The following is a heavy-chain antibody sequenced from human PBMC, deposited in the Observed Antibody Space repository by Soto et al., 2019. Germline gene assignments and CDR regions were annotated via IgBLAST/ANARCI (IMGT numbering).Heavy chain of an antibody. D-gene: IGHD3-22*01. J-gene: IGHJ4*02. CDR3: AKSHYDSSSSLVY. CDR1: GFTFSTYP. CDR2: ISASGGST. V-gene: IGHV3-23*01. Sequence: GGSLRLSCAVSGFTFSTYPMSWVRQAPGKGLEWVSAISASGGSTYSADSVKGRFTISRDNSKNTLYLQMNSLRAEDTAVYYCAKSHYDSSSSLVYWGQGSLVTVSS.